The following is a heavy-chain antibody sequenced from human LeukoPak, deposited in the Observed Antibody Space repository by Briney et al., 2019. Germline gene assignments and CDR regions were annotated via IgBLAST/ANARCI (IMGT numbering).Heavy chain of an antibody. J-gene: IGHJ6*02. CDR2: IGTAGDT. Sequence: GGSLRLSCAASGFTFSSYDMHWVRQATGKGLEWVSAIGTAGDTYYPGSVKGRFTISRDNAKNSLYLQMNSLRAEDTAVYYCAREMGPSPHYGMDVWGQGTTVTVSS. CDR1: GFTFSSYD. CDR3: AREMGPSPHYGMDV. D-gene: IGHD5-24*01. V-gene: IGHV3-13*01.